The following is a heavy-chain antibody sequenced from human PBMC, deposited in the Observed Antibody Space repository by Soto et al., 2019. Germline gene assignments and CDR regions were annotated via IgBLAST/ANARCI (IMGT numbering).Heavy chain of an antibody. V-gene: IGHV3-30*18. Sequence: GGSLRLSCAASGFTFSSYGMHWVRQAPGKGLEWVAVISYDGSNKYYADSVKGRFTISRDNSKNTLYLQMNSLRAEDTAVYYCAKDGAAAGSAYYYYYMDVWGKGTTVTVSS. CDR3: AKDGAAAGSAYYYYYMDV. D-gene: IGHD6-13*01. CDR1: GFTFSSYG. J-gene: IGHJ6*03. CDR2: ISYDGSNK.